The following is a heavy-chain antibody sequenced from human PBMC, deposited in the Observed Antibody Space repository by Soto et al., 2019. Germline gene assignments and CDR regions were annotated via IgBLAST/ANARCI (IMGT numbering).Heavy chain of an antibody. J-gene: IGHJ6*01. V-gene: IGHV3-64*01. CDR3: ARDVGGPFPPIVDV. Sequence: GGSLRLSCEASGFTFSAYAMHWLRQAPGKGLEYVSAITSVGISTYYANSVKGRFTISRDNSKNTLYLQMGSLQPEDMAVYYCARDVGGPFPPIVDVWGQGTTVTVSS. CDR1: GFTFSAYA. CDR2: ITSVGIST.